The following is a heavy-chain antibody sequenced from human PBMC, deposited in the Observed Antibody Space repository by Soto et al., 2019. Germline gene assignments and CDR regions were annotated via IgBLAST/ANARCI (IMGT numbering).Heavy chain of an antibody. J-gene: IGHJ4*02. V-gene: IGHV3-7*01. CDR3: ARWAR. CDR2: INQDGSEQ. CDR1: GFPFNTYW. Sequence: EVQRVESGGGLVQPGGSLRLACVASGFPFNTYWMSWVRQAPGKGLEWVANINQDGSEQYYVDSVKGRFTISRDNAKNALYLQMDSLRDEDTAVYYCARWARWGQGVLVTVSS.